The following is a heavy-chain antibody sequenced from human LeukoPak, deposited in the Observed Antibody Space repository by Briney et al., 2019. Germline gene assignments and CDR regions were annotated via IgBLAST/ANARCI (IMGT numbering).Heavy chain of an antibody. CDR1: GGSISSYY. Sequence: SETLSLSCTVSGGSISSYYWSWIRQPAGKGLEWIGRIYTSRSTNYNPSLKSRVTMSVDTSKNQFSLKLSSVTAADTAVYYCARDRGYCSSTSCYAREDYYYYYYMDVWGKGTTVTVSS. V-gene: IGHV4-4*07. D-gene: IGHD2-2*01. CDR3: ARDRGYCSSTSCYAREDYYYYYYMDV. J-gene: IGHJ6*03. CDR2: IYTSRST.